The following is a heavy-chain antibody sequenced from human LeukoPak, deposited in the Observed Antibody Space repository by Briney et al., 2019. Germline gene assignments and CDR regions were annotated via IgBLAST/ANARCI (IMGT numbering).Heavy chain of an antibody. J-gene: IGHJ3*02. CDR3: TTNDAFDI. V-gene: IGHV3-15*01. Sequence: GGSLRLSCAASGFTFSNAWMNWVSQAPGKGLEWVGRIKNKIASGTTDYAAPVKGRFTISRDDSKNTLFLQMNSLKTEDTAMYYCTTNDAFDIWGQGTMVTVSS. CDR2: IKNKIASGTT. CDR1: GFTFSNAW.